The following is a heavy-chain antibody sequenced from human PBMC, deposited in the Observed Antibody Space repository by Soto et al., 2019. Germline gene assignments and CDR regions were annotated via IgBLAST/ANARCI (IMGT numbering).Heavy chain of an antibody. CDR2: IGTGGDT. CDR1: GFAFSSYA. V-gene: IGHV3-13*01. D-gene: IGHD3-22*01. J-gene: IGHJ5*01. CDR3: AREDYYDSSGYPDS. Sequence: GGSLRLSCAASGFAFSSYALHWVRRAPGKGLEWVSAIGTGGDTYYADSVMGRFTISRDNAKESLYLHMNSLIAEDMAVYYCAREDYYDSSGYPDSWGQGTLVTVSS.